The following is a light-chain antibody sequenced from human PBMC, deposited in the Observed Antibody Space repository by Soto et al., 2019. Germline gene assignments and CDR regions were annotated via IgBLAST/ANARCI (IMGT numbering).Light chain of an antibody. Sequence: QSALTQPASVSGSPGLSIASSCTGTSRDVGGYNSVSWYQQQPGKVPKLMIYGVSNRPSGVSNRFFGSKSGNTAALTISGPQAEDEGDYYCSSYTTGGSYVFGTGTKLTVL. CDR2: GVS. J-gene: IGLJ1*01. CDR3: SSYTTGGSYV. V-gene: IGLV2-14*01. CDR1: SRDVGGYNS.